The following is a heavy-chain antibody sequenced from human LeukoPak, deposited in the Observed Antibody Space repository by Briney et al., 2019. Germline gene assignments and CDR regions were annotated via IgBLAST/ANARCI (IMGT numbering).Heavy chain of an antibody. V-gene: IGHV4-4*09. CDR3: ATSPRAAPRHYYYMDV. Sequence: PSETLSLTCTVSGGSISSYYWSWIRQPPGKGLEWIGYIYTSGSTNYNPSLKSRVTISVDTSKNQFSLKLSSVTAADTAVNYCATSPRAAPRHYYYMDVWGKGTTVTVSS. CDR2: IYTSGST. J-gene: IGHJ6*03. CDR1: GGSISSYY.